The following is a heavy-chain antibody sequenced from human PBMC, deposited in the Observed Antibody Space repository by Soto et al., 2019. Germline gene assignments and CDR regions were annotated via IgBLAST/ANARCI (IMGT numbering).Heavy chain of an antibody. J-gene: IGHJ6*02. D-gene: IGHD2-2*01. CDR2: IDSYGSST. V-gene: IGHV3-74*01. CDR3: ASPVVRAAMGGPYFYGIDV. Sequence: EVQLVESGGGLVQPGGSLRLACAASGFTFTRHWMHWVRQAPGKGLVWVSRIDSYGSSTHYADSVKGRFTISRDNAKNTVYLQMNSLRAEDTAVYYCASPVVRAAMGGPYFYGIDVWGQGTTVTVSS. CDR1: GFTFTRHW.